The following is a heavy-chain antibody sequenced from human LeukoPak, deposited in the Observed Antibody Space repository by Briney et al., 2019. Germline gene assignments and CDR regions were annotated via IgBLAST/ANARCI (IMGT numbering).Heavy chain of an antibody. CDR3: AREGYCSGGSCYSGPRHSDY. V-gene: IGHV1-46*01. CDR2: INPSGGST. J-gene: IGHJ4*02. CDR1: GYTFTSYY. D-gene: IGHD2-15*01. Sequence: GASVKVSCKASGYTFTSYYMHWVRQAPGQGLEWMGIINPSGGSTSYAQKFQGRVTMTRNTSISTAYMELSSLRSEDTAVYYCAREGYCSGGSCYSGPRHSDYWGQGTLVTVSS.